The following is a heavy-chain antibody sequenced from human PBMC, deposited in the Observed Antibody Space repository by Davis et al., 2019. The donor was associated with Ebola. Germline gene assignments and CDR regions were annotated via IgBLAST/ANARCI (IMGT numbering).Heavy chain of an antibody. D-gene: IGHD3-9*01. CDR2: ISSSSSTI. CDR1: GFTFSSYS. V-gene: IGHV3-48*01. CDR3: ARAGRYFDWLLFSY. Sequence: GESLKISCAASGFTFSSYSMNWARQAPGKGLEWVSSISSSSSTIYYADSVKGRFTISRDNAKNSLYLQMNSLRAEDTAVYYCARAGRYFDWLLFSYWGQGTLVTVSS. J-gene: IGHJ4*02.